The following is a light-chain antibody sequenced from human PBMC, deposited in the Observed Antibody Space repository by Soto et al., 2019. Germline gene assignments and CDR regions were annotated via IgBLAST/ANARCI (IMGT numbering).Light chain of an antibody. V-gene: IGKV4-1*01. CDR2: WAS. J-gene: IGKJ4*01. CDR3: QQYYTTPRT. Sequence: DIVMTQSPDSLAVSLGERATINCKSSQSVLYSSNNKNYLAWYQQKPGQPPKLLISWASTRESGVPDRCSGSGSGTDFTLTISSLQAEDVAVYYCQQYYTTPRTFGGGTKVEIK. CDR1: QSVLYSSNNKNY.